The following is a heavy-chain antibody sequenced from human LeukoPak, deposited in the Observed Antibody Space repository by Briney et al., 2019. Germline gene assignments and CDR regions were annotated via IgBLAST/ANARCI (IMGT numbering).Heavy chain of an antibody. J-gene: IGHJ6*04. Sequence: ASVKVSCKASGYTFTSYGISWVRQAPGQGLEWMGWISAYNGNTNYAQKLQGRVTMTTDTSTRTAYMELRSLRSDDTAVYYCARGLEWLTRRHTWFDPWGKGTTVTVSS. V-gene: IGHV1-18*01. CDR1: GYTFTSYG. CDR3: ARGLEWLTRRHTWFDP. CDR2: ISAYNGNT. D-gene: IGHD3-3*01.